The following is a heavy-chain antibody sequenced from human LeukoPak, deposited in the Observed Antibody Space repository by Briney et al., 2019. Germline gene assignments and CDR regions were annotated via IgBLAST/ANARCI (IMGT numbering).Heavy chain of an antibody. CDR1: GFTFSSFA. CDR2: ISDGGGST. D-gene: IGHD1-14*01. J-gene: IGHJ4*02. CDR3: ARATPGFDY. V-gene: IGHV3-23*01. Sequence: GGSLRLSCAASGFTFSSFAMSWVRQAPGKGLEWVSGISDGGGSTYYTDSVKGRFAISRDNSKNTLYLQMNSLRAEDTAVYYCARATPGFDYWGQGTLVTVSS.